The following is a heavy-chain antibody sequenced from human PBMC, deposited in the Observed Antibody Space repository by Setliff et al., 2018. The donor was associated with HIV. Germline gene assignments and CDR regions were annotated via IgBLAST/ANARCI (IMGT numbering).Heavy chain of an antibody. V-gene: IGHV5-51*01. CDR2: IFPGDSDT. J-gene: IGHJ3*01. Sequence: PGESLKISCKASGDKSMTYWIGWVRQMPGKGLEWMGIIFPGDSDTKYSPSFEGQVTISADKSINTAYLQWTSLRASDTAVYYCAKHMVRGAITGEAFDVWGQGTMVTVSS. D-gene: IGHD3-10*01. CDR3: AKHMVRGAITGEAFDV. CDR1: GDKSMTYW.